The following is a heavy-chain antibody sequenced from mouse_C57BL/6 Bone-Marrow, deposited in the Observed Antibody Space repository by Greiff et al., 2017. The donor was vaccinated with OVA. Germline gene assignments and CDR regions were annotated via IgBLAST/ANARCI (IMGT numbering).Heavy chain of an antibody. V-gene: IGHV1-18*01. CDR2: INPNNGGT. Sequence: EVQLQQSGPELVKPGASVKIPCKASGYTFTDYNMDWVKQSHGKSLEWIGDINPNNGGTIYNQKFKGKATLTVDKSSSTAYMELRSLTSEDTAVYYCARSDTYYGSYYYAMDYWGQGTSVTVSS. CDR3: ARSDTYYGSYYYAMDY. CDR1: GYTFTDYN. J-gene: IGHJ4*01. D-gene: IGHD1-1*01.